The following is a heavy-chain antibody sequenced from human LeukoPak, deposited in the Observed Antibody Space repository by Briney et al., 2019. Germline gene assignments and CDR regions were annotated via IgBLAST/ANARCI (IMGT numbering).Heavy chain of an antibody. V-gene: IGHV3-53*01. CDR2: IYSGGNT. CDR1: GFTVSSNY. Sequence: GGSLRLSCAASGFTVSSNYMSWVRQAPGKGLEWVSFIYSGGNTHYSDSVKGRSTISRDNSKNTLYLQMNSLRAEDRAVYYCARRAGEYSHPYDYWGQGTLVTVSS. CDR3: ARRAGEYSHPYDY. J-gene: IGHJ4*02. D-gene: IGHD4-17*01.